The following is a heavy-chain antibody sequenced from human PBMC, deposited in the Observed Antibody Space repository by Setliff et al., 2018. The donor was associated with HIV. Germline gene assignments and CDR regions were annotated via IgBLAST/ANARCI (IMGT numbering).Heavy chain of an antibody. CDR1: GFTFRSFG. CDR3: AKKVPGVGAAGPFDY. V-gene: IGHV3-30*02. CDR2: IHFDGTNK. Sequence: PGESLKISCAASGFTFRSFGMHWVRQTPGKGLEWVALIHFDGTNKYYRDSVKGRFTISRDNSKNTVYLQMNSLRAEDTAVYYCAKKVPGVGAAGPFDYWGQGTLVTVSS. J-gene: IGHJ4*02. D-gene: IGHD6-13*01.